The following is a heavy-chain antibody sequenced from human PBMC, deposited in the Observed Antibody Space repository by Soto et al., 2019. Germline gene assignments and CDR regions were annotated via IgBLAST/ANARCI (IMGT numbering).Heavy chain of an antibody. CDR3: VRWGADRAVEI. CDR1: GYMFSSHG. D-gene: IGHD3-16*01. J-gene: IGHJ3*02. V-gene: IGHV3-33*07. CDR2: IWYDGSEK. Sequence: PERAPRVSCAASGYMFSSHGMYWVRQAPGKGLEWVAVIWYDGSEKYYADSVKGRITISRDNSRNTLFLQMNSLRVEDTAVYYCVRWGADRAVEIWGKETKVTVSS.